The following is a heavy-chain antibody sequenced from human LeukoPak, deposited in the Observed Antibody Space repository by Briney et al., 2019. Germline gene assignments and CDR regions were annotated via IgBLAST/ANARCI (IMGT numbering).Heavy chain of an antibody. CDR2: IIPIFGTA. V-gene: IGHV1-69*05. J-gene: IGHJ6*03. D-gene: IGHD2-15*01. CDR1: GGTFSSYA. CDR3: ARGRVAANNYYYYYYMDV. Sequence: ASVKVSCKASGGTFSSYAISWVRQAPGQGLEWMGGIIPIFGTANYGQKFQGRVTITTDESTSTDYMELSSLRSEDTAVYYCARGRVAANNYYYYYYMDVWGKGTTVTVSS.